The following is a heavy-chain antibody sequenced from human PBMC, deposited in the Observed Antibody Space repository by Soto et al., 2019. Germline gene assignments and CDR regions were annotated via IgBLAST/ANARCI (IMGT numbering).Heavy chain of an antibody. D-gene: IGHD3-10*01. Sequence: QVQLVQSGAEVKKPGSSVKVSCKASGGTFSSYAISWVRQAPGQGLEWMGGIIPIFGTANYAQKFQGRVTITADESTSTAYMEQSSLGSEYTGVYYCARVTDMVRGVIGDYYKGMDVWGQVTTVTVSS. CDR1: GGTFSSYA. CDR3: ARVTDMVRGVIGDYYKGMDV. V-gene: IGHV1-69*01. J-gene: IGHJ6*02. CDR2: IIPIFGTA.